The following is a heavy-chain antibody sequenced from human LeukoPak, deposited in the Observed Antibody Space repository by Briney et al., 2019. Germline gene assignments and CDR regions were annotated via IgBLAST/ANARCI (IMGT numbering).Heavy chain of an antibody. D-gene: IGHD1-1*01. CDR1: GFTFSSYA. CDR3: ARAATGTWVRVADYYYYMDV. CDR2: ISYDGSNK. Sequence: GGSLRLSCAASGFTFSSYAMHWVRQAPGKGLEWVAVISYDGSNKYYADSVKGRFTISRDNSKNTLYLQMNSLRAEDTAVYYCARAATGTWVRVADYYYYMDVWGKGTTVTVSS. V-gene: IGHV3-30*01. J-gene: IGHJ6*03.